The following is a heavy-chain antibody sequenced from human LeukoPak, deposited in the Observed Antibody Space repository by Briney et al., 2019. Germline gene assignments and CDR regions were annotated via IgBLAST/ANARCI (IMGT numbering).Heavy chain of an antibody. CDR1: GGSISSSSYY. CDR3: ARLAVAVVYAFDI. V-gene: IGHV4-39*07. D-gene: IGHD6-19*01. CDR2: IYYSGST. J-gene: IGHJ3*02. Sequence: SETLSLTCIVSGGSISSSSYYWGWIRQPPGKGLEWIGSIYYSGSTYYNPSLKSRVTISVDTSKNQFSLKLSSVTAADTAVYYCARLAVAVVYAFDIWGQGTMVTVSS.